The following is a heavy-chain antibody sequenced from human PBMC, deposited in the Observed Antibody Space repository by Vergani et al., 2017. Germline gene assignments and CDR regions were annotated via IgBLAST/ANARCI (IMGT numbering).Heavy chain of an antibody. CDR2: IRYDGSNK. V-gene: IGHV3-30*02. CDR1: GFTFRIYG. J-gene: IGHJ4*02. D-gene: IGHD6-13*01. CDR3: ATVRAAANNGGFYFDY. Sequence: QVQLVESGGGVVQPGGSLRLSCIASGFTFRIYGMHWVRQAPGKGLEWVAFIRYDGSNKYYTDSVKGRFTISRDNSKNTLYLQMNSLRAEDTAVYYCATVRAAANNGGFYFDYWGQGTLVTVS.